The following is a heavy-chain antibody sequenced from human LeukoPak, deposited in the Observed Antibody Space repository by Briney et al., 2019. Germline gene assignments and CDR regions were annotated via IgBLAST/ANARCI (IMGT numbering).Heavy chain of an antibody. CDR2: IKSRVNGETI. V-gene: IGHV3-15*01. J-gene: IGHJ4*02. CDR1: GFTFSNAW. CDR3: TTIRSIASNGN. Sequence: GGSLRLSCAGSGFTFSNAWMSWVRQAPGKGLEWVCRIKSRVNGETIDYAAPVKDRFIISRDDSRNTVHLQMNSLKTEDTAVYYCTTIRSIASNGNWGQGTLVTVSS. D-gene: IGHD6-6*01.